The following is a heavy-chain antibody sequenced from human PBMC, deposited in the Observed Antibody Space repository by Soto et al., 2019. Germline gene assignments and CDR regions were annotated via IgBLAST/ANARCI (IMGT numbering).Heavy chain of an antibody. D-gene: IGHD3-9*01. V-gene: IGHV4-34*01. CDR1: GDSLSGYG. J-gene: IGHJ5*02. Sequence: SETLSLTCDVHGDSLSGYGWSWIRQPPGKGLEWIGEITFRGVTNYHPSLKSRVSMSVDTSKNRISLNMSSVTAADTALYFCARKLEASVRHVEWFSYKWFDAWGTGTLVNVSS. CDR2: ITFRGVT. CDR3: ARKLEASVRHVEWFSYKWFDA.